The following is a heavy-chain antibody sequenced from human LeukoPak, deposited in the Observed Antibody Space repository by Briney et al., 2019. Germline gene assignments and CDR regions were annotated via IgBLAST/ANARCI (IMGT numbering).Heavy chain of an antibody. CDR1: GYTFTGYY. V-gene: IGHV1-46*01. J-gene: IGHJ5*02. Sequence: GASVKVSCKASGYTFTGYYMHWVRHAPGQGLEWMGIANPSSGDTNYAQKFQGRVTMTRDTSTTTVYMDLSSLSSEDTAVYYCARDRHCSGGICHSNWFDPWGQGTQVTVSS. CDR3: ARDRHCSGGICHSNWFDP. CDR2: ANPSSGDT. D-gene: IGHD2-15*01.